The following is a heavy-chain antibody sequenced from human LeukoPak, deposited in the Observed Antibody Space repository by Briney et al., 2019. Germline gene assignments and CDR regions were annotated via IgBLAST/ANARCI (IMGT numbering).Heavy chain of an antibody. CDR2: IIPIFGTA. CDR1: GGTFSSYA. V-gene: IGHV1-69*05. J-gene: IGHJ6*03. Sequence: ASVKVSCKASGGTFSSYAISWVRQAPGQGLEWMGGIIPIFGTANYAQKFQGRVTITKDESTSTAYMELSSLRSEDTAVYYCARGAWADFWSGYYTGYYYYYMDVWGKGTTVTVSS. D-gene: IGHD3-3*01. CDR3: ARGAWADFWSGYYTGYYYYYMDV.